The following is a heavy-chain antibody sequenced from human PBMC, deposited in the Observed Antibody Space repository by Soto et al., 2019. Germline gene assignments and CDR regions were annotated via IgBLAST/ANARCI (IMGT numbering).Heavy chain of an antibody. CDR3: ARESGDSSGYWSDY. J-gene: IGHJ4*02. V-gene: IGHV3-74*01. CDR1: GFTFSSYW. Sequence: GGSLRLSCAASGFTFSSYWMHWVRQAPGKGLVWVSRINSDGTTITYADSVKGRFTISRDNAKNTLYLQMSSLRAEDTAVYYCARESGDSSGYWSDYWGQGPLVTVSS. D-gene: IGHD3-22*01. CDR2: INSDGTTI.